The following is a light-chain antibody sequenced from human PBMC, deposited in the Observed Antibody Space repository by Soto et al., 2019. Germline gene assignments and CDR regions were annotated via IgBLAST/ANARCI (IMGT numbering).Light chain of an antibody. V-gene: IGKV3-20*01. Sequence: ENLLRQSRSTGSFSPGERATLSCRASQSVSSYLAWYQQKPGQAPRLLIYGASTRATGIPARFSGSGSGTDFTLTISRLEPEDCAVYYCQQFGSSLIAFGQGTLLEI. J-gene: IGKJ5*01. CDR3: QQFGSSLIA. CDR2: GAS. CDR1: QSVSSY.